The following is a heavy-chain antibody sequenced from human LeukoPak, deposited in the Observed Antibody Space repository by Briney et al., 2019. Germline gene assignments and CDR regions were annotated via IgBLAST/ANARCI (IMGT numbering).Heavy chain of an antibody. Sequence: PSETLSLTCTVSGGSISSYYWSWIRQPPGKGLEWIGYIYYSGSTNYNPSLKSRVTISLDTSKNQFSLKLSSVTAADTAVYYCARDFLPEQWLIRKWYFDLWGRGTLVTVSS. D-gene: IGHD6-19*01. CDR3: ARDFLPEQWLIRKWYFDL. CDR2: IYYSGST. V-gene: IGHV4-59*12. CDR1: GGSISSYY. J-gene: IGHJ2*01.